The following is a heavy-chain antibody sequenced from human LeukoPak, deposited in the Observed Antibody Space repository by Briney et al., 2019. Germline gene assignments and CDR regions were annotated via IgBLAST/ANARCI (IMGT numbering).Heavy chain of an antibody. Sequence: PSETLSLTCAVYGGSFSGYYWSWIRQPPGKGLEWIGEINHSGSTNYNPSLKSRVTISVDTSKNQFSLKLSSVTAADTAVYYCARDRYYYDSSGYYFDYWGQGTLVTVSS. CDR3: ARDRYYYDSSGYYFDY. J-gene: IGHJ4*02. V-gene: IGHV4-34*01. CDR1: GGSFSGYY. CDR2: INHSGST. D-gene: IGHD3-22*01.